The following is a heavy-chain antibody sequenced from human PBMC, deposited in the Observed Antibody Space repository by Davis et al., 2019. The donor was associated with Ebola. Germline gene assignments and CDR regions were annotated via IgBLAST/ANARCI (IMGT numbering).Heavy chain of an antibody. J-gene: IGHJ4*02. CDR1: GFTFSDFA. CDR3: ARVMFAGYSYGYNY. D-gene: IGHD5-18*01. Sequence: GGSLRLSCAASGFTFSDFAMTWVRQAPGKGLEWVAALSSSGGSTHHADSVKGRFTISRDNAKNTLYLQMNSLRAEDTAVYYCARVMFAGYSYGYNYWGQGTLVTVSS. CDR2: LSSSGGST. V-gene: IGHV3-23*01.